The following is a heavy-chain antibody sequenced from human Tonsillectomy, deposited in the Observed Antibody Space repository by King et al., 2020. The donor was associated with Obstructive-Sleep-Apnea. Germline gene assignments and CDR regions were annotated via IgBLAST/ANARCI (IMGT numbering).Heavy chain of an antibody. CDR1: GFTFSSYS. V-gene: IGHV3-48*04. CDR2: ITTTRDTI. CDR3: ARYGAGGTYDS. Sequence: VQLVESGGGLVQPGGSLRLSCEASGFTFSSYSMNWIRQAPGEGLEWLSYITTTRDTIYDANSVKGRFTISTDNAKNSLYLQMNSLRAEDTAVSYCARYGAGGTYDSWGQGILVTVSS. D-gene: IGHD1-26*01. J-gene: IGHJ5*01.